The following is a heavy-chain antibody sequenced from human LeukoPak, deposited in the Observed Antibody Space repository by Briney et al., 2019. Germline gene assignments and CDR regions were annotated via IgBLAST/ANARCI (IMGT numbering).Heavy chain of an antibody. D-gene: IGHD1-26*01. CDR2: IHHSGST. V-gene: IGHV4-31*03. CDR1: GDSISSDTYY. CDR3: ARGDHSGSSRTPPRLDY. Sequence: PSETLSLTCSVSGDSISSDTYYWNWIRQHPGKGLEWIGYIHHSGSTYYNPSLRSRVDLSLDTSKNRFSLNLSSVTAADTAVYYCARGDHSGSSRTPPRLDYWGQGTLVTVSS. J-gene: IGHJ4*02.